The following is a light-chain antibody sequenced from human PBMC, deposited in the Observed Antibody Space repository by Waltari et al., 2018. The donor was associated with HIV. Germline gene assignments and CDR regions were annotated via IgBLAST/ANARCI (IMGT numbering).Light chain of an antibody. J-gene: IGLJ1*01. CDR2: EVT. CDR1: SSDVGSYNS. V-gene: IGLV2-14*01. CDR3: SSFTPTKTTV. Sequence: QSALTQPASVSGSPGQSITISCTGTSSDVGSYNSVSWYQQNSGKAPRLLIYEVTSRPSGVSDRFSGYKSGNTASLTISGLQSDDEADYYCSSFTPTKTTVFGPGTRVTVL.